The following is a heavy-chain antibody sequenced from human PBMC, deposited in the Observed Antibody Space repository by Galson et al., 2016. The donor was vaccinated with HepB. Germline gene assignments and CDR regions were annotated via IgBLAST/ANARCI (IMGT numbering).Heavy chain of an antibody. CDR2: ISGSGDST. D-gene: IGHD6-19*01. CDR3: ARGKGLRSGQWLALPPNYYYNGMDV. V-gene: IGHV3-23*01. CDR1: GFTFSSYA. J-gene: IGHJ6*02. Sequence: SLRHSCAASGFTFSSYAVTWVRQAPGKGLEWVSSISGSGDSTIYADSVRGRFTISRDNSKNTLYLQMNSLRGEGKAVYYCARGKGLRSGQWLALPPNYYYNGMDVWGQGTTVTVSS.